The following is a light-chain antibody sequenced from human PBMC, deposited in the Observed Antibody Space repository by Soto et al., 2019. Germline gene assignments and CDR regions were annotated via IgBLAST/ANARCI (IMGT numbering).Light chain of an antibody. J-gene: IGLJ1*01. Sequence: QSALTQPASVSGSPGQSITISCTGTSSDVGGYNYVSWYQQHPGKAPKLMICDVSNRPSGVSNRFSGSKSGNTASLTISGLQAEDEADYYCSSYTTSSPLFGTGTKVTVL. V-gene: IGLV2-14*01. CDR1: SSDVGGYNY. CDR2: DVS. CDR3: SSYTTSSPL.